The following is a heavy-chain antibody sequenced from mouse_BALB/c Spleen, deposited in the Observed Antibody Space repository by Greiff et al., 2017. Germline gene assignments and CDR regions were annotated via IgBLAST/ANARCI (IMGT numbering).Heavy chain of an antibody. D-gene: IGHD2-10*01. Sequence: EVQLVESGAELVKPGASVKLSCTASGFNIKDTYMHWVKQRPEQGLEWIGRIDPANGNTKYDPKFQGKATITADTSSNTAYLQLSSLTSEDTAVYYCAPYSFAYWGQGTLVTVSA. J-gene: IGHJ3*01. CDR3: APYSFAY. CDR1: GFNIKDTY. V-gene: IGHV14-3*02. CDR2: IDPANGNT.